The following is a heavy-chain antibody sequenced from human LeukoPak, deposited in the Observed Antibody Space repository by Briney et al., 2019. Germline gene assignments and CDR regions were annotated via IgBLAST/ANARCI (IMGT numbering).Heavy chain of an antibody. D-gene: IGHD5-24*01. J-gene: IGHJ4*02. CDR3: ARDLQRWLQYHFDY. Sequence: PGGSLRLSCAASGFTFDDYGMSWVRQAPGKGLEWVSGINWNGGSTGYADSVKGRFTISRDNAKNSLYLQMNSLRAEDTAVYYCARDLQRWLQYHFDYWGQGTLVTVSS. V-gene: IGHV3-20*04. CDR2: INWNGGST. CDR1: GFTFDDYG.